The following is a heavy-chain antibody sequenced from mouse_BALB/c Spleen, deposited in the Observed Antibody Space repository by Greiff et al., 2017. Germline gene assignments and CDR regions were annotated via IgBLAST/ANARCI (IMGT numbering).Heavy chain of an antibody. V-gene: IGHV1-5*01. CDR1: GYTFTSYW. CDR3: TRRYGNYEDYFDY. Sequence: VHVKQSGTVLARPGASVKMSCKASGYTFTSYWMHWVKQRPGQGLEWIGAIYPGNSDTSYNQKFKGKAKLTAVTSTSTAYMELSSLTNEDSAVYYCTRRYGNYEDYFDYWGQGTTLTVSS. J-gene: IGHJ2*01. CDR2: IYPGNSDT. D-gene: IGHD2-1*01.